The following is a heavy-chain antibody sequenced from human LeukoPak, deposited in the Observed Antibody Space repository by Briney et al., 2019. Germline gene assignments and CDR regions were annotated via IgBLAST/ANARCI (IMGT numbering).Heavy chain of an antibody. J-gene: IGHJ4*02. CDR1: GGTFSSYA. Sequence: ASVKVSCKASGGTFSSYAISWVRQAPGQGLEWMGRIIPILGIANYAQKFQGRVTITADKSPSTAYMELSSLRSEDTAVYYCARGLGSSGYYPVDYWGQGTLVTVSS. CDR3: ARGLGSSGYYPVDY. V-gene: IGHV1-69*04. CDR2: IIPILGIA. D-gene: IGHD3-22*01.